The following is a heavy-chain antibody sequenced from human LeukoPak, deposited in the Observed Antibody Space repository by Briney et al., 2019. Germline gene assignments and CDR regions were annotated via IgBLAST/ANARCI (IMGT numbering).Heavy chain of an antibody. CDR2: INKDGSAT. J-gene: IGHJ6*02. V-gene: IGHV3-43*02. Sequence: GGSLRLSCEASGFTFDAYAMHWARQAPGKGLEWVSLINKDGSATYHADSVKGRFTISRDNSKNSLYLQMNSLRSEDTALYYCATWAFYHSLDVWGQGTTVTVSS. CDR1: GFTFDAYA. CDR3: ATWAFYHSLDV. D-gene: IGHD1-26*01.